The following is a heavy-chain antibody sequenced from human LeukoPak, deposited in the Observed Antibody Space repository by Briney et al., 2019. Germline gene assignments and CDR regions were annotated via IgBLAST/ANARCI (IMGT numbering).Heavy chain of an antibody. V-gene: IGHV4-39*07. Sequence: SETLSLTCTVSGGSISSSSYYWGWIRQPPGKGLEWIGSIYYSGSTYYNPSLKSRVTISVDTSKNQFSLKLSSVTAADTAVYYCARASAATYDYWGQGTLVTVSS. CDR3: ARASAATYDY. CDR1: GGSISSSSYY. D-gene: IGHD6-13*01. J-gene: IGHJ4*02. CDR2: IYYSGST.